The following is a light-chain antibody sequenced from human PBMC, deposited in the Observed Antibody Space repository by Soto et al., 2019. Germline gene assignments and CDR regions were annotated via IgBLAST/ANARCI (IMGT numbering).Light chain of an antibody. J-gene: IGKJ1*01. CDR3: QQYDISSGT. CDR2: EAS. CDR1: QSIFTW. V-gene: IGKV1-5*03. Sequence: IQMTQFPSTLSASLGDRVTITGRASQSIFTWLAWYQQKPGKAPRLLMYEASTLESGVPSRFSGSGFGTEFTLNISSLQPEDFATYYCQQYDISSGTFGQGTKVDIK.